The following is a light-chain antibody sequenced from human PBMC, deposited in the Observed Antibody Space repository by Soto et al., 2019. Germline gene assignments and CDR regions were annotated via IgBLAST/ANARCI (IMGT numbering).Light chain of an antibody. J-gene: IGKJ3*01. CDR2: GAS. Sequence: IVLTQSPGTLSLSPGERATLSCGVSQTISSNYLAWYQQKPGQAPRLLIYGASFRATGIPVRFSGSGSGTDFTLTISRLEPEDFAVYYCQQYGRSPPGFTFGPGTKVEMK. CDR3: QQYGRSPPGFT. CDR1: QTISSNY. V-gene: IGKV3-20*01.